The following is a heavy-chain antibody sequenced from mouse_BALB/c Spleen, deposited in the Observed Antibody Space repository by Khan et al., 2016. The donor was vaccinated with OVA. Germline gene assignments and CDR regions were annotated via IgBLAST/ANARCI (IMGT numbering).Heavy chain of an antibody. Sequence: QVQLKQSGAELVRPGVSVKLSCKGSGYTFTDFAMHWVKQSHAKSLEWIGVISTYYGDATYNQKFKGKATMTVDTSSSTAYMELARLTSDDSAIYYCARGSGNSRFAYWGQGTLVTVSA. CDR3: ARGSGNSRFAY. D-gene: IGHD1-3*01. J-gene: IGHJ3*01. CDR1: GYTFTDFA. CDR2: ISTYYGDA. V-gene: IGHV1S137*01.